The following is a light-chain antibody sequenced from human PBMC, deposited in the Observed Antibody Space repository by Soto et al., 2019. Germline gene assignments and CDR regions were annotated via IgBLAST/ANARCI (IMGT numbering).Light chain of an antibody. CDR2: AAS. CDR3: QQSYSTPET. J-gene: IGKJ1*01. Sequence: DIQMTQSPSSLSASVGDRVTITCRASQSISSYLNWYQQKPGKAPKLLIYAASSLQSGVPSRFSGSGSGTDGTLTISSLQPEDFATYDCQQSYSTPETFGQGTKVDIK. CDR1: QSISSY. V-gene: IGKV1-39*01.